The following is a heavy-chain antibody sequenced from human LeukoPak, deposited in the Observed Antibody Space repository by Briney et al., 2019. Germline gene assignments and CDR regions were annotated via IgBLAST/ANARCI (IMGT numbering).Heavy chain of an antibody. CDR3: ERAGYGGALDY. D-gene: IGHD4-23*01. CDR1: GFTFSSHW. V-gene: IGHV3-7*03. Sequence: QPGGSLRPSCAPSGFTFSSHWMGWARQPPGKGREWVANINQHGREKYYVDSRKGRFAISRDNARNSLYLQLNSLRAEDTAVYYCERAGYGGALDYWGQGTLGTVSS. CDR2: INQHGREK. J-gene: IGHJ4*02.